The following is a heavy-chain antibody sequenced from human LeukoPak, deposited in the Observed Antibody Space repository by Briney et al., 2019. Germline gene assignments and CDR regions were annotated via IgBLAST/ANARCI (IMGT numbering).Heavy chain of an antibody. J-gene: IGHJ6*02. CDR3: AREPMVTTYGLDV. CDR1: GGTFSNYA. CDR2: IIPILDIA. V-gene: IGHV1-69*04. D-gene: IGHD4-17*01. Sequence: GASVNVSCKASGGTFSNYAINWVRQAPGQGREGMGRIIPILDIANYAQKFQGRVTITADKSTTTAYMELSSLSSENTAVYYCAREPMVTTYGLDVWGQGTTVTVSS.